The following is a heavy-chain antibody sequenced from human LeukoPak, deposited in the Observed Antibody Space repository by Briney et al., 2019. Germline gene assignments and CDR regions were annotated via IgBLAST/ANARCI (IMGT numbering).Heavy chain of an antibody. Sequence: GSLRLSCAASGFTFSSYSMNWVRQAPGKGLEWVSSISSSSSYIYYADSVKGRFTISRDNAKNSLYLQMNSLRAEDTAVYYCARWTSYTPHFDYWGQGTLVTVSS. V-gene: IGHV3-21*01. CDR2: ISSSSSYI. J-gene: IGHJ4*02. CDR3: ARWTSYTPHFDY. CDR1: GFTFSSYS. D-gene: IGHD2-2*02.